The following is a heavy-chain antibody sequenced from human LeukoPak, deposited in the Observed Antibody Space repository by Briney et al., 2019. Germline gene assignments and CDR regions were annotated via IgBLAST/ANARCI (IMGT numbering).Heavy chain of an antibody. CDR3: ARDLAWELIPFDY. V-gene: IGHV3-7*01. CDR2: IKQDGSEK. D-gene: IGHD1-26*01. J-gene: IGHJ4*02. Sequence: GGSLRLSCAASGFTFTSYWMGWVRQAPGKGLEWVANIKQDGSEKYYVDSVKGRFTISRDNAKNSLYLQMNSLRAEDTAVYYCARDLAWELIPFDYWGQGTLVTVSS. CDR1: GFTFTSYW.